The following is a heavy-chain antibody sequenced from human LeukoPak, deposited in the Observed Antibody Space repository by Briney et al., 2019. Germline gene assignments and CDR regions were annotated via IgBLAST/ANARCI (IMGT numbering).Heavy chain of an antibody. J-gene: IGHJ4*02. CDR3: ARRPAGTRTFDY. D-gene: IGHD1-7*01. V-gene: IGHV5-51*01. CDR1: GYSFTSYW. Sequence: VESLKISCKGSGYSFTSYWIGWVRQMPGKGLEWMGVIYGADYTTIYSPPFHGQITISADKSISTAYLQWTSLKASDTAMYYCARRPAGTRTFDYWGQGALVTVSS. CDR2: IYGADYTT.